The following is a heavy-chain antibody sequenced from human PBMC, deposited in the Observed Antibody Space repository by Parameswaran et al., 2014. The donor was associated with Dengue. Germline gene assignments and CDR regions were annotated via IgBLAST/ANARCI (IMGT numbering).Heavy chain of an antibody. CDR3: ARVLSTAERKVGAFDI. CDR2: INPNSGGT. J-gene: IGHJ3*02. Sequence: WVRQAPGQGLEWMGWINPNSGGTNYAQKFQGRVTMTRDTSISTAYMELSRLRSDDTAVYYCARVLSTAERKVGAFDIWGQGTMVTVSS. D-gene: IGHD2/OR15-2a*01. V-gene: IGHV1-2*02.